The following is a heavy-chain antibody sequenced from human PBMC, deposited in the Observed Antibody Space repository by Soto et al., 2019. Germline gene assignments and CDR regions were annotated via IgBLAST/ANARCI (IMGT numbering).Heavy chain of an antibody. Sequence: PGGALGPSWAAPGLPLLDFYIGWIRQAPGRGLEWLSYISGRGSQTNYADSVKGRFTLSRDNAKNPLFLEMRNLRAEDTAVYYCARGTSKVDYWGRGTLVTVSS. D-gene: IGHD2-2*01. CDR3: ARGTSKVDY. CDR1: GLPLLDFY. V-gene: IGHV3-11*05. CDR2: ISGRGSQT. J-gene: IGHJ4*02.